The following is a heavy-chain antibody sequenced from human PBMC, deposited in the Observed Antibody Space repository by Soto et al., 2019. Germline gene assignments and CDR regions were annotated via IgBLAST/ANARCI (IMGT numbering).Heavy chain of an antibody. D-gene: IGHD1-7*01. CDR3: ARDMTRTVVPYFDF. J-gene: IGHJ4*02. CDR1: RGTFSNYV. CDR2: IIPISGAA. Sequence: QVQLVQSGAEVKKPGSSVKVSCKASRGTFSNYVVNWVRQAPGQGLEWMGRIIPISGAANYAQKFQGRVTITADKSTSTSYMELSSLRSEYTAVYYCARDMTRTVVPYFDFWGQGTLVTVSS. V-gene: IGHV1-69*06.